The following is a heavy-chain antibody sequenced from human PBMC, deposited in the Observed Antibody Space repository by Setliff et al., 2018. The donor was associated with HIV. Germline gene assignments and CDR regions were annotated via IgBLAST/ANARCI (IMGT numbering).Heavy chain of an antibody. V-gene: IGHV4-59*02. Sequence: SETLSLTCTVSGDSVSGYYWTWIQQPPGKGLEWIGDIYYTGSTNFHASLKSRVTISLDTSKTQFSLKVNSVSPADTAIYYCARDMTYYFDSSGSFGWFDPWGQGTLVTVSS. CDR1: GDSVSGYY. J-gene: IGHJ5*02. CDR3: ARDMTYYFDSSGSFGWFDP. CDR2: IYYTGST. D-gene: IGHD3-22*01.